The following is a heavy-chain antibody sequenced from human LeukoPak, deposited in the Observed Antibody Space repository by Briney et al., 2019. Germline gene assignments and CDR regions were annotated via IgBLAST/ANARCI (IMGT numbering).Heavy chain of an antibody. D-gene: IGHD3-22*01. V-gene: IGHV3-21*01. CDR3: ARDYYDSSGYYYGGDPFDI. CDR2: ISSSSSYI. J-gene: IGHJ3*02. Sequence: GGSLRLPCAASGFTFSSYSMNWVRQAPGKGLEWVSSISSSSSYIYYADSVKGRFTISRDNAKNSLYLQMNSLRAEDTAVYYCARDYYDSSGYYYGGDPFDIWGQGTMVTVSS. CDR1: GFTFSSYS.